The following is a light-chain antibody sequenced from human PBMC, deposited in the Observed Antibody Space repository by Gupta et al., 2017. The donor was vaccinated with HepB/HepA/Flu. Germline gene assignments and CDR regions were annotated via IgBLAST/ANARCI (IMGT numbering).Light chain of an antibody. CDR2: LGS. V-gene: IGKV2-28*01. J-gene: IGKJ4*01. CDR1: QSLLHSSGYNF. CDR3: MQVLQTPVT. Sequence: DIVMTQSPLSLPVTPGEPAPISCRSSQSLLHSSGYNFLDWYVQKPGQSPQLLIYLGSTRASGVPDRCSGSESGTDFTLKISRVEAEDVGIYYCMQVLQTPVTFGGGTKVEIK.